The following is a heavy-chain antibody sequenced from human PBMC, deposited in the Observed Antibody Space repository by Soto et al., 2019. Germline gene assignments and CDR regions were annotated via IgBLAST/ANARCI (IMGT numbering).Heavy chain of an antibody. CDR1: GGSISSYY. J-gene: IGHJ6*03. CDR2: IYYSGST. V-gene: IGHV4-59*01. Sequence: SETLSLTCTVSGGSISSYYWSWIRQPPGKGLEWIGYIYYSGSTNYNPSLKSRVTISVDTSKNQFSLKLSSVTAADTAVYYCARERGALGNYMDVWGKGTTVTVSS. CDR3: ARERGALGNYMDV. D-gene: IGHD3-16*01.